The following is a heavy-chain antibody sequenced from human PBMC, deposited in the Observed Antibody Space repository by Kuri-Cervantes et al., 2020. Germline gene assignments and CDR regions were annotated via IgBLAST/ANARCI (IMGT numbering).Heavy chain of an antibody. CDR3: VRDRGYSGYGTDY. CDR2: INSDGSST. CDR1: GFTFSSYW. Sequence: GESLKISCAASGFTFSSYWMHWVRQAPGKGLVWVSRINSDGSSTSYADSVKGRFTISRDNAKNSLYLQMNSLRVEDTAVYYCVRDRGYSGYGTDYWGQGTLVTVSS. J-gene: IGHJ4*02. V-gene: IGHV3-74*01. D-gene: IGHD5-12*01.